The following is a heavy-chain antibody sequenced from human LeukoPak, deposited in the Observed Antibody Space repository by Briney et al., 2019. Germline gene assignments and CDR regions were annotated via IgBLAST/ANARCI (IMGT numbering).Heavy chain of an antibody. V-gene: IGHV4-39*07. CDR1: GDSISSSNYY. D-gene: IGHD4-17*01. Sequence: SETLSLTCTVSGDSISSSNYYWGWIRQPPGKGLEWIGTIYYSGSTYYNPSLKSRVTISVDMSKNQFSLRLSFVTAADTAIYYCARGQGLTVTSVWGQGTLVTVSS. J-gene: IGHJ4*02. CDR3: ARGQGLTVTSV. CDR2: IYYSGST.